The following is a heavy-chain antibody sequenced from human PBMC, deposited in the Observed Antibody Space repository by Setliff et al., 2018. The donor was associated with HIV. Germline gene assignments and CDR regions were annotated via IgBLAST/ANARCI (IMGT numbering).Heavy chain of an antibody. V-gene: IGHV1-69*02. D-gene: IGHD2-15*01. CDR3: ATQTVAVGAPGYFDS. CDR1: VGTFSSYT. J-gene: IGHJ4*02. Sequence: GASVKVSCKASVGTFSSYTINWVRQAPGQGLEWMGRSIPILGMTDYAQNFQGRLTITADTSTSTAYMELLSLRSEDTAIYYCATQTVAVGAPGYFDSWGQGTLVTVSS. CDR2: SIPILGMT.